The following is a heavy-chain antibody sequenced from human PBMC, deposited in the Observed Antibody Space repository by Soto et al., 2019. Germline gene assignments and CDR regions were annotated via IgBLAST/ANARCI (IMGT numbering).Heavy chain of an antibody. Sequence: SETLSLTCSVSGGSISSYYWSWIRQPAGKGLEWIGRIYTSGSTNYNPSLKSRVTMSVDTSKNQFSLKLSSVTAADTAVYYCARGVPDYYDSSGYYFSQGWFDPWGQGTLVTVYS. V-gene: IGHV4-4*07. J-gene: IGHJ5*02. CDR3: ARGVPDYYDSSGYYFSQGWFDP. CDR2: IYTSGST. D-gene: IGHD3-22*01. CDR1: GGSISSYY.